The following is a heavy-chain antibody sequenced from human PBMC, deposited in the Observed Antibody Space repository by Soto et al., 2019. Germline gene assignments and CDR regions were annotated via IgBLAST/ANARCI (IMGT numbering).Heavy chain of an antibody. CDR3: AKFLGHCSTTNCFLFPLNY. V-gene: IGHV3-23*01. J-gene: IGHJ4*01. Sequence: EVQLLESGGGLVEPGGSLRLYCAASGFTFSSYAVSWVRQAPGKGLEWVSGISGSGYSTYYADSVKGRFTISRDNSRNTLYLQMNSLRAEDTAVYYCAKFLGHCSTTNCFLFPLNYWGHGTLVTVSS. CDR1: GFTFSSYA. CDR2: ISGSGYST. D-gene: IGHD2-2*01.